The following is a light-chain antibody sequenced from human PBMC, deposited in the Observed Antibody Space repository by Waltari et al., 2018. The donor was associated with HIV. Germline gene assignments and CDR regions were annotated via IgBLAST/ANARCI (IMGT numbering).Light chain of an antibody. Sequence: QSVLTQPHSVSAAPGQTVTISCSGRGSNIGGHEVSWYQQLPGTAPKPLIYDNNKRSSGIPDRFSGSKSGTSATLGITGLQTGDEADYYCGTWDSSLSAVFGGGTKVTV. CDR2: DNN. J-gene: IGLJ3*02. CDR3: GTWDSSLSAV. V-gene: IGLV1-51*01. CDR1: GSNIGGHE.